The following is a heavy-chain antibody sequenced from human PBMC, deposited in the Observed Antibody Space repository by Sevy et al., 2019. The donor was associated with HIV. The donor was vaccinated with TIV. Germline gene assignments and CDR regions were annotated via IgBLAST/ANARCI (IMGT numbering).Heavy chain of an antibody. CDR3: ARWRRLGMIVVEQGFDY. J-gene: IGHJ4*02. Sequence: LLQLPETLSLTCTVSGGSISSGDYYWSWIRQPPGKGLEWIGYIYYSGSTYYNPSLKSRVTISVDTSKNQFSLKLSSVTAADTAVYYCARWRRLGMIVVEQGFDYWGQGTLVTVSS. CDR2: IYYSGST. V-gene: IGHV4-30-4*01. D-gene: IGHD3-22*01. CDR1: GGSISSGDYY.